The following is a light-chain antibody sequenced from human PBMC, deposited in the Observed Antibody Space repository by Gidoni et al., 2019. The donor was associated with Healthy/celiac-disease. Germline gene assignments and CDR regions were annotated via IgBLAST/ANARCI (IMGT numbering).Light chain of an antibody. J-gene: IGKJ4*01. V-gene: IGKV4-1*01. Sequence: DIVIPQSPDSLAVPLGERATTNCKSSQSVLYSSNNQNHLAWYQQNPGKPPKLLIYWASTRESGVPDRFSGSGSGTDFTLTISSLQAEDVAVYYCQQYYSTPLTFGGGTKVEIK. CDR2: WAS. CDR1: QSVLYSSNNQNH. CDR3: QQYYSTPLT.